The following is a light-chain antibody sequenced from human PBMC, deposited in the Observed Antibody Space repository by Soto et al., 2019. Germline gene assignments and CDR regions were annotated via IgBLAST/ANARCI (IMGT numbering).Light chain of an antibody. Sequence: DIQMTQSPSSLSASVEDRVTITCRTSQSISNYLNWYQQKPGKAPTLLIYAASTLQSGVPSRFSGSGSETDFTLNISGLQPEDFATYYCQQSYSTPRTFGQGTKVEV. J-gene: IGKJ1*01. CDR1: QSISNY. V-gene: IGKV1-39*01. CDR3: QQSYSTPRT. CDR2: AAS.